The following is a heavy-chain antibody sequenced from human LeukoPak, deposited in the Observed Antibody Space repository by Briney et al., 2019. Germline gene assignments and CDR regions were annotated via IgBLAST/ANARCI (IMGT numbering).Heavy chain of an antibody. J-gene: IGHJ4*02. Sequence: SVKVSCKASGGTFSSYAISWVRQAPGQGLEWMGGIIPIFGTANYAQKFQGRVTITTDESTSTAYMELSRLRSDDTAVYYCARVRGSGWTIAPFDYWGQGTLVTVSS. V-gene: IGHV1-69*05. CDR2: IIPIFGTA. D-gene: IGHD6-19*01. CDR1: GGTFSSYA. CDR3: ARVRGSGWTIAPFDY.